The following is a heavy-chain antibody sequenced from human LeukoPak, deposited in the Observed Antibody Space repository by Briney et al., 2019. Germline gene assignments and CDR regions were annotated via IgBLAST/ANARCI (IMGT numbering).Heavy chain of an antibody. Sequence: SVKVSCKASGGTFSSYAISWVRQAPGQGLEWMGGIIPIFGTANYAQKFQGRVTFTADESTSTAYMELSSLRSEDTAVYYCARAPNYYGSGSYDYWGQGTLVTVSS. CDR1: GGTFSSYA. V-gene: IGHV1-69*13. J-gene: IGHJ4*02. CDR2: IIPIFGTA. D-gene: IGHD3-10*01. CDR3: ARAPNYYGSGSYDY.